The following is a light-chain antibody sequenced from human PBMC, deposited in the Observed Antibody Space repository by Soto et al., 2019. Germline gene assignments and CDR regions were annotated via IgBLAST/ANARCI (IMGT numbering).Light chain of an antibody. V-gene: IGKV3-15*01. CDR3: QQYNNWPWT. J-gene: IGKJ1*01. CDR2: GAS. CDR1: QSVSRD. Sequence: EIAMTQSPATLSLSPGERATLSCRASQSVSRDLAWYQQKPGQAPRLLIYGASTRATGIPARFSVSGSGTEFTLTISRLKSEDFAVYYCQQYNNWPWTFGQGTKVDIK.